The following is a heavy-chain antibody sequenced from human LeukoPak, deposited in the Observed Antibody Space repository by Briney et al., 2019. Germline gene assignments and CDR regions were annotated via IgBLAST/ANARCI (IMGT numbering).Heavy chain of an antibody. J-gene: IGHJ4*02. CDR2: INPISGVT. Sequence: GASVEVSCKASGYTFTAYYMHWVRQAPGQGLEWMGWINPISGVTNYAQKFQGRVTMTRDTSISTAYMELSRLRSDDTAVYYCARVAKDFYESSGSSVLFDYWGQGTLVTVSS. CDR3: ARVAKDFYESSGSSVLFDY. CDR1: GYTFTAYY. D-gene: IGHD3-22*01. V-gene: IGHV1-2*02.